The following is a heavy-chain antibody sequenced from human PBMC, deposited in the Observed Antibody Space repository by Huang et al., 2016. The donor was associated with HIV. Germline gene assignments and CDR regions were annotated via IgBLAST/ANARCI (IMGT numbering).Heavy chain of an antibody. CDR2: INRNSGGR. J-gene: IGHJ4*02. V-gene: IGHV1-2*02. CDR1: GYTFVGKY. Sequence: QVQLVQSGAAVKKPGASVKVSCKTSGYTFVGKYIHWVRQAPGQGLEWMWWINRNSGGRSYAQSFQVRVTMTRDTSISTAEMELGRMRSDETAVYYWAREGRRSWAGGTFVDCWGQGALVTVSS. CDR3: AREGRRSWAGGTFVDC. D-gene: IGHD3-16*01.